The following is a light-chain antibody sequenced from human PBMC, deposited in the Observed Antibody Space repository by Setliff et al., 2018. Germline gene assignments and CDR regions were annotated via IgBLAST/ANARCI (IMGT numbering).Light chain of an antibody. J-gene: IGLJ1*01. CDR2: DVT. CDR1: SRDVGSYDF. Sequence: QSALTQPASVSESPGQSITISCIGSSRDVGSYDFVSWYQQHPGKAPKLIIYDVTGRPSGVSDRFSGSKSGNTASLTISGLQAEDEADYYCSSYTNSNTYVFGTGTKATVL. V-gene: IGLV2-14*03. CDR3: SSYTNSNTYV.